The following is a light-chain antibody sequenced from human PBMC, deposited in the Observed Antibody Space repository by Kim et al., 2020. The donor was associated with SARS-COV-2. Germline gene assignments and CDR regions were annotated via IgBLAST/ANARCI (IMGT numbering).Light chain of an antibody. J-gene: IGKJ2*01. CDR3: LQRNTWPYT. Sequence: EIVLTQSPATLSLSPWERATLSCRASQSVSSSLAWYQHKPGQAPRLLVYDTSTRATGIPARFSGSGSETDFTLTISSLEPEDFAVYYCLQRNTWPYTFGQGTKLEI. CDR1: QSVSSS. V-gene: IGKV3-11*01. CDR2: DTS.